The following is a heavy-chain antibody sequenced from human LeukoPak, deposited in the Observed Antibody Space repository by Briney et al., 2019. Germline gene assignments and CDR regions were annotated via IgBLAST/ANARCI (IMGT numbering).Heavy chain of an antibody. V-gene: IGHV4-59*08. CDR1: GGSISTSY. CDR3: ARGGSSGYYYYGMDV. CDR2: MFYSGST. D-gene: IGHD3-22*01. J-gene: IGHJ6*02. Sequence: SETLSLTCTVSGGSISTSYWSWIRQPPGRGLEWIGYMFYSGSTKYNPSLKSRVTMSVDTSTNQFSLRLTSVTAADTAVYYCARGGSSGYYYYGMDVWGQGTTVTVSS.